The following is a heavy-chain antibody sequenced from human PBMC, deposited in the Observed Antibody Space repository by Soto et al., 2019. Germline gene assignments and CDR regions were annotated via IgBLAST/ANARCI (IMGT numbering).Heavy chain of an antibody. D-gene: IGHD5-12*01. Sequence: ASVKVSCKASGYTFTGYYMHWVRQAPGQGLEWMGWINPNSGGTNYAQKFQGWVTMTRDTSISTAYMELSRLRSDDTAGYYCARERTSGYDYSYYYGMDVWGQGTTVTVS. CDR1: GYTFTGYY. CDR2: INPNSGGT. J-gene: IGHJ6*02. V-gene: IGHV1-2*04. CDR3: ARERTSGYDYSYYYGMDV.